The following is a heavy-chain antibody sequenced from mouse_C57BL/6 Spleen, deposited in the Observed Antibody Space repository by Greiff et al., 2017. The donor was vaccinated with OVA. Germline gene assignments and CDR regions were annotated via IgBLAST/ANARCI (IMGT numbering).Heavy chain of an antibody. CDR2: INPNNGGT. CDR3: ARLGFDY. V-gene: IGHV1-26*01. CDR1: GYTFTDYY. J-gene: IGHJ2*01. D-gene: IGHD2-14*01. Sequence: VQLQQSGPELVKPGASVKMSCKASGYTFTDYYMNWVKQSPGQSLEWIGDINPNNGGTRYNQKFKGKATLTADKSSSTAYIELCSLASEDSAVYYCARLGFDYWGQGTTLTVSS.